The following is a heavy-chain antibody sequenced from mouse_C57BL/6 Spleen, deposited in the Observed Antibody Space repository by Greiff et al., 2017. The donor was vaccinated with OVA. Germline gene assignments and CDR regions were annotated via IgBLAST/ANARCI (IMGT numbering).Heavy chain of an antibody. CDR3: AREPYYFDY. V-gene: IGHV1-61*01. CDR2: IYPSDSET. CDR1: GYTFTSYW. J-gene: IGHJ2*01. Sequence: VQLKQPGAELVRPGSSVKLSCKASGYTFTSYWMDWVKQRPGQGLEWIGNIYPSDSETHYNQKFKDKATLTVDKSSSTAYMQLSSLTSEDSAVYYCAREPYYFDYWGQGTTLTVSS.